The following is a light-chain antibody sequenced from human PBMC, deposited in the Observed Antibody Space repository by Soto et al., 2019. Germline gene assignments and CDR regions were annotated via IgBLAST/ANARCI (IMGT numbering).Light chain of an antibody. CDR2: ENN. J-gene: IGLJ1*01. CDR3: QTYDSSLSGYV. V-gene: IGLV1-40*01. CDR1: SSNIGAGYE. Sequence: QSVLTQPPSVSEAPGQRVTISCTGSSSNIGAGYEAHWYQQVPGTAPKLLIYENNNRPSGVPDRFSGSKSGTSASLAITGLQAEDEAEYLCQTYDSSLSGYVFGTGSKLTVL.